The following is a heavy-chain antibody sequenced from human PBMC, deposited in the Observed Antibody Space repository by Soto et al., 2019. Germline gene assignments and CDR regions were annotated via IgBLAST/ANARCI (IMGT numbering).Heavy chain of an antibody. Sequence: GGSLRLSCAASGFTFSSYAMSWVRQAPGKGLEWVSAISGSGGSTYYADSVKGRFTISRDNSKNTLYLQMNSLRAEDTAVYYCAKDSHYYDSSGYNADAFDIWGQGTMVTVSS. CDR3: AKDSHYYDSSGYNADAFDI. CDR2: ISGSGGST. J-gene: IGHJ3*02. V-gene: IGHV3-23*01. CDR1: GFTFSSYA. D-gene: IGHD3-22*01.